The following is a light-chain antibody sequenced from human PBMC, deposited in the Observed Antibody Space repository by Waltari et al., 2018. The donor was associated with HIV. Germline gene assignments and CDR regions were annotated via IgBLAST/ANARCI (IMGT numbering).Light chain of an antibody. J-gene: IGKJ4*01. CDR3: QQLKSYPLT. CDR2: AAS. CDR1: QDIDTY. V-gene: IGKV1-9*01. Sequence: DIQLTQSPALLSASVGDRVTISCRASQDIDTYLAWYHQKPGKAPKLLIYAASTLQAGVSSRFSGSGSGTKFALTISGLQPDDFATYYCQQLKSYPLTFGGGTTVDI.